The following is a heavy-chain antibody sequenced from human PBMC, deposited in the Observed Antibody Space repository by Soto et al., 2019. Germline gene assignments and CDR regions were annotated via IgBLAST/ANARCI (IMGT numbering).Heavy chain of an antibody. CDR1: GFTFSGSA. Sequence: EVQLVESGGGLVQPGGSLKLSCAASGFTFSGSAMHWVRQASGKGLEWVGRIRSKANSYATAYAASVKGRFTISRDDSKKTAYLQMNSLKTEDTAVYYCTRRRAAGSNGYYFDYWGQGTLVTVSS. CDR2: IRSKANSYAT. D-gene: IGHD4-4*01. V-gene: IGHV3-73*01. CDR3: TRRRAAGSNGYYFDY. J-gene: IGHJ4*02.